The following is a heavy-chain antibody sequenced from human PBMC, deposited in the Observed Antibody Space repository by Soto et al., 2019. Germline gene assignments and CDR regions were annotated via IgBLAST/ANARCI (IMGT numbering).Heavy chain of an antibody. Sequence: QVQLVQSGAEVKKPGASVKVSCKASGYIFSSYALYWVRQAPGQRLEWMGWINAANGNVKYSQKFQGRVTITRDTSASTAYMELSSLRSEDTAVYYCARAVGQFDPWGQGTLVTVSS. CDR1: GYIFSSYA. CDR2: INAANGNV. V-gene: IGHV1-3*01. CDR3: ARAVGQFDP. D-gene: IGHD6-19*01. J-gene: IGHJ5*02.